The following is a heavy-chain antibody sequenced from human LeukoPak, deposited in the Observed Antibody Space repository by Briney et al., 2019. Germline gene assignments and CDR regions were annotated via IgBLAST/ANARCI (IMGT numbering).Heavy chain of an antibody. CDR2: MDPNSDTS. CDR3: ARVLSSSWYGGGYLDL. CDR1: GFTFGRYE. Sequence: GASMKVSCKASGFTFGRYEVNWVRQATGQGLEWLGWMDPNSDTSGYAQKFQGRVTMTRNTSINTAYMELSSLRSDDTAVYYCARVLSSSWYGGGYLDLWGRGTQVTVSS. V-gene: IGHV1-8*01. D-gene: IGHD6-13*01. J-gene: IGHJ2*01.